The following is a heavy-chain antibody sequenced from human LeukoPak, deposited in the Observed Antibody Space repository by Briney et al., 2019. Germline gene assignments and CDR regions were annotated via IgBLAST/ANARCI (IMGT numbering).Heavy chain of an antibody. CDR2: ISTYTGRA. CDR3: ARADGTNSGTNAFDV. D-gene: IGHD4-23*01. Sequence: ASVKVSCKTSGYRINVYDNLWVRPAPGHGLDYVGWISTYTGRANYAQKFQGRVSMITDTSTSTAYLELTNLTTSDTGLYCCARADGTNSGTNAFDVWGLGTMVTVAS. J-gene: IGHJ3*01. V-gene: IGHV1-18*01. CDR1: GYRINVYD.